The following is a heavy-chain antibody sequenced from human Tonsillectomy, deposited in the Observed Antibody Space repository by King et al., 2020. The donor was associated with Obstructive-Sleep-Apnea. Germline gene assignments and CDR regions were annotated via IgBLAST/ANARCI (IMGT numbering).Heavy chain of an antibody. Sequence: QLQESGPGLVKPSETLSLTCTVSGDSISTSYYWTWIRQPPGKGPEWMWTIYYNWRTYYNPPLTSRLTISVDTSKNKLSLNLSSVTAADTAGYYSARGPSLGEENDYWGQGTLVTVSS. CDR3: ARGPSLGEENDY. CDR2: IYYNWRT. V-gene: IGHV4-39*07. CDR1: GDSISTSYY. D-gene: IGHD2-21*01. J-gene: IGHJ4*02.